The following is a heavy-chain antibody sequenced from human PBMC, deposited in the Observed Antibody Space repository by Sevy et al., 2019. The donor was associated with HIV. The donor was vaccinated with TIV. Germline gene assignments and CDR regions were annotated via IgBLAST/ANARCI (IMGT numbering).Heavy chain of an antibody. CDR1: GDTFTDYE. CDR3: EALVSCGGACYYLHY. V-gene: IGHV1-8*01. Sequence: ASVKVSCKASGDTFTDYEINWVRQASGQGLEWMGLVIPNSGQTAYAQKFQGRVTMTTSTFTGIAYMELGGLRSEDTDIYCCEALVSCGGACYYLHYWGQGTLVTVSS. J-gene: IGHJ4*02. CDR2: VIPNSGQT. D-gene: IGHD2-21*02.